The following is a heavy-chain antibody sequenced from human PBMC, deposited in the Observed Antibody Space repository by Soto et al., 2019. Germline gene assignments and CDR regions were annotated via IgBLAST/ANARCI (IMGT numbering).Heavy chain of an antibody. J-gene: IGHJ5*02. V-gene: IGHV4-4*07. CDR1: CGSISSYY. Sequence: SETLSLTCTVSCGSISSYYWSWIRQPAGKGLEWTGRIYTSGSTNYNPSLKSRVTMSVDTSKNQFSLKLSSVTAADTAVYYCARGVGGGAPLSSDPWGQGVLVNVSS. CDR2: IYTSGST. D-gene: IGHD2-15*01. CDR3: ARGVGGGAPLSSDP.